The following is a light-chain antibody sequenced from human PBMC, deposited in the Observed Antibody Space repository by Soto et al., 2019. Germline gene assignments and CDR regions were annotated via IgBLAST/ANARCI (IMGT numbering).Light chain of an antibody. CDR2: GVS. Sequence: QSALTQPASVSGSPGQSITISCTGTSSDVGGHNFVSWYQQYPGKAPKLMIYGVSNRPSGVSNRFSGSKSGNTSSLTISGLQAEDDADYHCSSYTSSSTLFVFGTGTKLTVL. CDR3: SSYTSSSTLFV. J-gene: IGLJ1*01. CDR1: SSDVGGHNF. V-gene: IGLV2-14*01.